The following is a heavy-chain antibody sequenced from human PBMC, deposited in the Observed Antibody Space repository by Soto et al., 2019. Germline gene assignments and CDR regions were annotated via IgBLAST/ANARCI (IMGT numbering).Heavy chain of an antibody. D-gene: IGHD6-6*01. Sequence: QLQLQESGPGLVKPSETLFITCTVSGDSISSSSYYWGWIRQPPGKGLEWIGSIYYSGSTYYNPSLKSRVTISVDTSKNQFSLKLSSVTAADTAVFYCARAGYGSSSYDYWGQGTLVTVSS. CDR3: ARAGYGSSSYDY. V-gene: IGHV4-39*01. J-gene: IGHJ4*02. CDR2: IYYSGST. CDR1: GDSISSSSYY.